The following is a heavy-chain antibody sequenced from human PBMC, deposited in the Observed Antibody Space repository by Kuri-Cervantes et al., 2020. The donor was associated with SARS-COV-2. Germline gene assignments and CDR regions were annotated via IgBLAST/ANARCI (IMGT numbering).Heavy chain of an antibody. D-gene: IGHD6-6*01. CDR3: AREADIAAHDAFDI. V-gene: IGHV3-30-3*01. CDR1: GFTFSSYA. J-gene: IGHJ3*02. CDR2: ISYDGSNK. Sequence: GGSLRLSCAASGFTFSSYAMHWVRQAPGKGLEWVAVISYDGSNKYYADSVKGRFTISRDNSKNTLYLQMNSLRAEDTAVYYCAREADIAAHDAFDIWGQGTMVTVSS.